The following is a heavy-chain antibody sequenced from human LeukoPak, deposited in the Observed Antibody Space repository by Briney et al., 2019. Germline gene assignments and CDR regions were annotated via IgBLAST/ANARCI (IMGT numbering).Heavy chain of an antibody. CDR2: ISGNNDNP. J-gene: IGHJ4*02. CDR3: ARDGTSTDDY. D-gene: IGHD2-2*01. CDR1: GYNFPAYF. Sequence: VASVKVSCKAAGYNFPAYFVHWVRQAPGQGLEWMGWISGNNDNPNYGQKFQGRLTVTTDSSTNTAYMELRNLRSDDTAVYYCARDGTSTDDYWGQGTLVTVSS. V-gene: IGHV1-18*01.